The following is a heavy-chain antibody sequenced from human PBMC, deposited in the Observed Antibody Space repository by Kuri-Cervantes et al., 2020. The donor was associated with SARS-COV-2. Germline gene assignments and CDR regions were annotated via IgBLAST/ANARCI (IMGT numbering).Heavy chain of an antibody. D-gene: IGHD3-10*01. Sequence: SETLSLICTVSGDSISGGDYNWSWIRQAPGKGLEWIGNIYYSGITHYASSLKSRVTMSIDTSKNEFSLELRSVTAADTAVYFCARGGVYFGSTTFFNYPDYWGQGTLVTVSS. CDR1: GDSISGGDYN. CDR2: IYYSGIT. V-gene: IGHV4-30-4*01. J-gene: IGHJ4*02. CDR3: ARGGVYFGSTTFFNYPDY.